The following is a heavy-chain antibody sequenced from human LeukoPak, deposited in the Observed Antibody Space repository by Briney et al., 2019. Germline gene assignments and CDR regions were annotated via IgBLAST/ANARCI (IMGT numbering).Heavy chain of an antibody. CDR3: AKDRGGSYYVPFDY. D-gene: IGHD1-26*01. J-gene: IGHJ4*02. V-gene: IGHV1-18*01. Sequence: KFQGRVTMTTDTSTTTAYMELRSLRSDDTAVYYCAKDRGGSYYVPFDYWGQGTLVTVSS.